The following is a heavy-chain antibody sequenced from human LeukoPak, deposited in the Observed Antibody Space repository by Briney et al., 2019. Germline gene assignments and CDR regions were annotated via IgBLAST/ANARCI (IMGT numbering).Heavy chain of an antibody. V-gene: IGHV4-34*01. CDR1: GGSFSGYY. CDR2: INHSGST. CDR3: ARTGYSYGSYYYYYMDV. Sequence: PSETLSLTCAVYGGSFSGYYWSWIRQPPGKGLEWIGEINHSGSTNYNPSLKSRVTISVDTSKNQFSLKLSSVTAADTAVYYCARTGYSYGSYYYYYMDVWGKGTTVTISS. J-gene: IGHJ6*03. D-gene: IGHD5-18*01.